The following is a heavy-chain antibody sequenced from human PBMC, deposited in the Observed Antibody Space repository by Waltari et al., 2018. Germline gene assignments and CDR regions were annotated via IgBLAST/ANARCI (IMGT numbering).Heavy chain of an antibody. Sequence: EVQLVESGGGLVQPGGSLRLSCAASGFTFSSYSMNWVRQAPGKGLELVSYISSSSSTIYYADAVKGRFTISRDNAKNSLYLQMNSLRAEDTAVYYCARGSSGPVVYWGQGTLVTVSS. CDR2: ISSSSSTI. D-gene: IGHD6-19*01. CDR3: ARGSSGPVVY. J-gene: IGHJ4*02. CDR1: GFTFSSYS. V-gene: IGHV3-48*01.